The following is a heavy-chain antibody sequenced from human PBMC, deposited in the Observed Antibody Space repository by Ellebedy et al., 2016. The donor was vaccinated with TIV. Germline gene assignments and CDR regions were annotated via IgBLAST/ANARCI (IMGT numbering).Heavy chain of an antibody. D-gene: IGHD3-9*01. CDR1: GGTFSSYA. CDR2: IIPIFGTA. V-gene: IGHV1-69*13. CDR3: ARGRAYYDILTGSDAFDI. J-gene: IGHJ3*02. Sequence: SVKVSXXASGGTFSSYAISWVRQAPGQGLEWMGGIIPIFGTANYAQKFQGRVTITADESTSTAYMELSSLSSEDTAVYYCARGRAYYDILTGSDAFDIWGQGTMVTVSS.